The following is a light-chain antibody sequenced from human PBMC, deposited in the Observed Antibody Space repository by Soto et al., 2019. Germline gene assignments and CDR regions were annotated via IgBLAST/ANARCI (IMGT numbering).Light chain of an antibody. CDR2: AAS. Sequence: DIQMSQSPASLSVSVGDRVTITCRASQSISRYLNWYEQKPGKAPKLLIYAASSLQSGVPSRFSGSGYGTEFTLTISSLQPDDFATYYCQHYNSYSEAFGQGTKVDIK. CDR3: QHYNSYSEA. V-gene: IGKV1-39*01. J-gene: IGKJ1*01. CDR1: QSISRY.